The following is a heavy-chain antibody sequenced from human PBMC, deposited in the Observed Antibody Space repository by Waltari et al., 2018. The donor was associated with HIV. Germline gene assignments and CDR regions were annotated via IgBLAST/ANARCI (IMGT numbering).Heavy chain of an antibody. Sequence: QVQLVQSGAEVKKPGASVKVSCEDSGHTLSELPMHWVRQVPGKGLEWMGNFDPEDDETIYAQKFQGRVTMTEDTSSDTAYMELSSLTSGDTAVYYCATDFSGMVRAYSYYSLDVWGQGTTVTVSS. V-gene: IGHV1-24*01. CDR1: GHTLSELP. CDR3: ATDFSGMVRAYSYYSLDV. D-gene: IGHD3-10*01. CDR2: FDPEDDET. J-gene: IGHJ6*02.